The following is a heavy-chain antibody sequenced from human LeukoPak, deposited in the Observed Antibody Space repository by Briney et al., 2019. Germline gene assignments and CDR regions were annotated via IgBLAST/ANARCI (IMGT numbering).Heavy chain of an antibody. J-gene: IGHJ4*02. CDR3: ARQGPKRSGYYPSYYFDY. D-gene: IGHD3-3*01. Sequence: SETLSLTCTVSGGSISSSSYYWGWIRQPPGTGLEWIGSIYYSGSTYYNPSLKSRVTISVDTSKNQFSLKLSSVTAADTAVYYCARQGPKRSGYYPSYYFDYWGQGTLVTVSS. V-gene: IGHV4-39*01. CDR2: IYYSGST. CDR1: GGSISSSSYY.